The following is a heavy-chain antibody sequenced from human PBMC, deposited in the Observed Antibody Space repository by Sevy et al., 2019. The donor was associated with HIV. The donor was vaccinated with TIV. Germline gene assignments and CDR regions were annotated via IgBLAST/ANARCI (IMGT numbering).Heavy chain of an antibody. D-gene: IGHD2-8*01. CDR1: GFTFNIYS. CDR2: LSFGCGKI. V-gene: IGHV3-23*01. J-gene: IGHJ4*02. Sequence: GGSLRVSCAASGFTFNIYSMSWVRQTPGKGLEWVATLSFGCGKINHADSVKGRFTMSRDDSKNALYLQMNNLRVEDTAIYYCAREGCTKPHDYWCQGTLVTVSS. CDR3: AREGCTKPHDY.